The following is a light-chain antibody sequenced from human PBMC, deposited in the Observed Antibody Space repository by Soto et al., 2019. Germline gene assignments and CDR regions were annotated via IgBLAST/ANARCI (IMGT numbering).Light chain of an antibody. CDR2: GNI. J-gene: IGLJ2*01. V-gene: IGLV1-40*01. CDR3: QSYDSSLSGSVL. Sequence: QSVLTQTPSVSGAPGQRVTISCTGSSSNIGAGYDVHWYQQLPGTAPKLLMYGNINRPSGVPDRFSGSKSGTSASLAITGLQAEDEADYYCQSYDSSLSGSVLFGGGTQLTVL. CDR1: SSNIGAGYD.